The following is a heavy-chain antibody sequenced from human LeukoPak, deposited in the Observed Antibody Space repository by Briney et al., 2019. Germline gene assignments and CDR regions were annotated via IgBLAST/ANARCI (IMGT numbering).Heavy chain of an antibody. D-gene: IGHD2-8*01. V-gene: IGHV3-7*01. Sequence: PGGSLRLSCAASGFTFSSYWMSWVRQAPGKGLEWVANIKQDGSEKYYVDSVKGRFTISRDNAKNSLYLQTNSLRAEDTAVYYCARVAYAIFHYFDYWGQGTLVTVSS. CDR3: ARVAYAIFHYFDY. CDR1: GFTFSSYW. CDR2: IKQDGSEK. J-gene: IGHJ4*02.